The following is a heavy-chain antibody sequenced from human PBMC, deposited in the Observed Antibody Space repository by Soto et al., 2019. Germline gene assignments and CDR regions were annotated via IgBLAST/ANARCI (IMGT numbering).Heavy chain of an antibody. CDR1: GFTFSDFW. CDR2: IKGDGSEK. J-gene: IGHJ6*02. CDR3: GRDEVRNGVGV. V-gene: IGHV3-7*01. Sequence: GGSLRLSCEASGFTFSDFWMSWVRQAPGKGLEWVANIKGDGSEKRYVDSVRGRFTISRDNAKNSVYLQMNSLRADDTALYYCGRDEVRNGVGVWGQGIKVTVSS.